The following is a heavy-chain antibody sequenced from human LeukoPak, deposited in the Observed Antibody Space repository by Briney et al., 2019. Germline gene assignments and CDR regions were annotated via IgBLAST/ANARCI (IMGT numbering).Heavy chain of an antibody. J-gene: IGHJ4*02. D-gene: IGHD1-7*01. Sequence: SETLSLTCTVSGGSISSYYWSWIRQPPGKGLEWIGEINHSGSTNYNPSLKSRVTISADTSKNQFSLKLSSVTAADTAVYYCARLYNWNYADYWGQGTLVTVSS. CDR1: GGSISSYY. V-gene: IGHV4-34*01. CDR3: ARLYNWNYADY. CDR2: INHSGST.